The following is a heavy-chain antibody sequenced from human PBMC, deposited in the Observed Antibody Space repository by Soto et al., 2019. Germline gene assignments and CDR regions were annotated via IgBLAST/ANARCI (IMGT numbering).Heavy chain of an antibody. CDR1: GFTFSSYS. Sequence: EVQLVESGGGLVKPGGSLRLSCAASGFTFSSYSMNWVRQAPGKGLEWVSSISSSSSYIYYADSVKGRFTISRDNAKNSLYLQINSLRAEDTAVYYCARDLYSSSEKGHNWFDPWGQGTLVTVSS. CDR2: ISSSSSYI. J-gene: IGHJ5*02. V-gene: IGHV3-21*01. D-gene: IGHD6-6*01. CDR3: ARDLYSSSEKGHNWFDP.